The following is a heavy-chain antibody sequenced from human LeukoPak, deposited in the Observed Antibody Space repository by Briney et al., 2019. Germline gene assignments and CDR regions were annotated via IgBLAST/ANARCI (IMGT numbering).Heavy chain of an antibody. D-gene: IGHD3-22*01. CDR3: ASNPKYYYDSSGYYRPGDY. J-gene: IGHJ4*02. Sequence: GGSLRLSCAASGFTFSSYSMNWVRQAPGKGLEWVSSTSSSSSYIYYADSVKGRFTISRDNAKNSLYLQMYSLRAEDTAVYYCASNPKYYYDSSGYYRPGDYWGQGTLVTVSS. CDR2: TSSSSSYI. CDR1: GFTFSSYS. V-gene: IGHV3-21*01.